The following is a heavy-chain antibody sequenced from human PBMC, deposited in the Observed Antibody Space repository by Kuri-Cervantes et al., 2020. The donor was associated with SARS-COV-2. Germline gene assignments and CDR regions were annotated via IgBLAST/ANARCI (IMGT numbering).Heavy chain of an antibody. Sequence: GESLKISCAASGFTFSSYGMHWVRQAPGKGLEWVAVISYDGGNKYYADSVKGRFTISRDNSKNTLYLQMNSLRAEDTAVYYCAKDSLLWFGETYYYYYGMDVWGQGTTVTVSS. D-gene: IGHD3-10*01. CDR1: GFTFSSYG. J-gene: IGHJ6*02. V-gene: IGHV3-30*18. CDR3: AKDSLLWFGETYYYYYGMDV. CDR2: ISYDGGNK.